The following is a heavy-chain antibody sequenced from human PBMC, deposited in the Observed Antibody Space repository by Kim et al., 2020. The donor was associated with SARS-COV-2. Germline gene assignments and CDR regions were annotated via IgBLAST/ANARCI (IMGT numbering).Heavy chain of an antibody. V-gene: IGHV3-15*01. Sequence: GGSLRLSCAASGFTFSNAWMSWVRQAPGKGLEWVGRIKSKTDGGTTDYAAPVKGRFTISRDDSKNTLYLQMNSLKTEDTAVYYCTTDIRFYSSSWSDAFDIWSQGTMVTVSS. CDR1: GFTFSNAW. CDR2: IKSKTDGGTT. D-gene: IGHD6-13*01. J-gene: IGHJ3*02. CDR3: TTDIRFYSSSWSDAFDI.